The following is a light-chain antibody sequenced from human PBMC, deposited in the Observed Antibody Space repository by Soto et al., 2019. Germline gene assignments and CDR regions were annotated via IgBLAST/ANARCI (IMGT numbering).Light chain of an antibody. Sequence: QSALTQPASVSGSPGQSITISCTGTSSDVGGYNYVSWYQQHPGKAPKVMIYEVSNRPSGVSNRFSGSKSGNTASLTISGLQAEDEAYYYCSSYTSSSTLVFGGGTKVTVL. CDR1: SSDVGGYNY. CDR2: EVS. J-gene: IGLJ2*01. V-gene: IGLV2-14*01. CDR3: SSYTSSSTLV.